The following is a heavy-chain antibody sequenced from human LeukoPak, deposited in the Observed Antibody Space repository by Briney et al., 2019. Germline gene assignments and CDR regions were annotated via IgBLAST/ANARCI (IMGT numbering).Heavy chain of an antibody. D-gene: IGHD1-26*01. Sequence: PSETLSLTCTVSGGSISSYYWSWIRQPPGKGLEWIGTIYYSGSTYYNPSLKSRVTISVDTSKNHFYLRLTFVTAADTAVYYCAREIIGGASFLGYWGQGTPVTVSS. CDR2: IYYSGST. CDR3: AREIIGGASFLGY. CDR1: GGSISSYY. V-gene: IGHV4-59*04. J-gene: IGHJ4*02.